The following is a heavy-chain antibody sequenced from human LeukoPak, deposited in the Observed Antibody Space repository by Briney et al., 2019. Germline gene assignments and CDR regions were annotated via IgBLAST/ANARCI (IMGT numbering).Heavy chain of an antibody. Sequence: SVKVSCKASGGAFSSYAISWVRQAPGQGLEWMGRIIPILGIANYAQKFQGRVTITADKSTSTAYMELSSLRSEDTAVYYCAREGAARAFDIWGQGTMVTVSS. D-gene: IGHD1-26*01. CDR2: IIPILGIA. CDR1: GGAFSSYA. J-gene: IGHJ3*02. CDR3: AREGAARAFDI. V-gene: IGHV1-69*04.